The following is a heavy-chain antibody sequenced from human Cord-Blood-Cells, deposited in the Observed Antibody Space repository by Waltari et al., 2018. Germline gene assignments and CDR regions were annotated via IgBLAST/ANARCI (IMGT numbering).Heavy chain of an antibody. D-gene: IGHD4-17*01. CDR2: IIPILGIA. V-gene: IGHV1-69*04. CDR1: GGPFSSSA. Sequence: QVQLVQSGAEVKKPGSSVKVSCKASGGPFSSSAISCVRQAPGQGLEWMGGIIPILGIANYAQKFQGRVTITADESTSTAYMELSSLRSEDTAVYYCASGGGDYGGNSGYFDYWGQGTLVTVSS. CDR3: ASGGGDYGGNSGYFDY. J-gene: IGHJ4*02.